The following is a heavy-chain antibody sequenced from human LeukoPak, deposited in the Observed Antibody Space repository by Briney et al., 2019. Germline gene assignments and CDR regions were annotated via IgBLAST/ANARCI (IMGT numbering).Heavy chain of an antibody. CDR2: IYTSGST. CDR3: ASHSRTTGYSSGWYPFDY. J-gene: IGHJ4*02. CDR1: GGSISSYY. Sequence: SETLSLTCTVSGGSISSYYWSWIRQPAGKGLEWIGRIYTSGSTNYDPSLKSRVTMSVDTSKNQFPLKLSSVTAADTAVYYCASHSRTTGYSSGWYPFDYWGQGTLVTVSS. D-gene: IGHD6-19*01. V-gene: IGHV4-4*07.